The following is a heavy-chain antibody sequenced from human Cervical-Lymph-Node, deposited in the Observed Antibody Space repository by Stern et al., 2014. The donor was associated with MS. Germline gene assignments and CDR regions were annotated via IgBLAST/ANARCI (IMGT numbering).Heavy chain of an antibody. CDR2: INAYNGNT. Sequence: QVQLVQSGDEVKKPGASVKVSCKASGYSSTSYGFSWVRQAPGQGLEWMGGINAYNGNTNDAQKFQGRVTMTKDTSTSTAYMELMSLRSDDTAVYYCAVTREYSYGSHYWGQGTLVTVSS. J-gene: IGHJ4*02. V-gene: IGHV1-18*01. CDR3: AVTREYSYGSHY. D-gene: IGHD5-18*01. CDR1: GYSSTSYG.